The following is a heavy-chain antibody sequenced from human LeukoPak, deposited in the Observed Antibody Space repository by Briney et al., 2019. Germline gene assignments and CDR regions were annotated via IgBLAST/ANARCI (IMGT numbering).Heavy chain of an antibody. V-gene: IGHV3-15*01. Sequence: GGSLRLSCAASGFTFSNAWMSWVRQAPGKGLEWVGRIKSKTDGGTTDYAAPVKGRFTISRDDSKNTPYLQMNSLKTEDTAVYYCTTDVAADAFDYWGQGTLVTVSS. J-gene: IGHJ4*02. CDR2: IKSKTDGGTT. D-gene: IGHD6-13*01. CDR1: GFTFSNAW. CDR3: TTDVAADAFDY.